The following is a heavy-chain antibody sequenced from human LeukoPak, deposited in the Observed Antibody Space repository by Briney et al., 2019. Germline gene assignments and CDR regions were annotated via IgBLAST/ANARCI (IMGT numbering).Heavy chain of an antibody. J-gene: IGHJ4*02. CDR2: ISAYSGYT. CDR3: ARDAVSTTTAGGIDY. D-gene: IGHD5/OR15-5a*01. V-gene: IGHV1-18*01. CDR1: GYTFTNYG. Sequence: ASVKASCKASGYTFTNYGISWVRQAPGQGLEWMGWISAYSGYTHYAQKIQGRVTVTTEASTSTAYMELRSLTPYDTAVYYCARDAVSTTTAGGIDYWGQGTLVTVSS.